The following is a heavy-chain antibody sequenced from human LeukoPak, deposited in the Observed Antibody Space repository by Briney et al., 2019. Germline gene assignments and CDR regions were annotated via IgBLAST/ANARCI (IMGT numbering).Heavy chain of an antibody. D-gene: IGHD5-18*01. V-gene: IGHV4-59*11. J-gene: IGHJ6*03. CDR2: VYYSGST. Sequence: SETLSLTCTVSGGSISSHYWSWIRQPPGKGLEWIGYVYYSGSTNYNPSLKSRVTISVDTSKSQFSLKLSSVTTADTAVYYCARESGYSYGQSSFMDVWGKGTTVTVSS. CDR3: ARESGYSYGQSSFMDV. CDR1: GGSISSHY.